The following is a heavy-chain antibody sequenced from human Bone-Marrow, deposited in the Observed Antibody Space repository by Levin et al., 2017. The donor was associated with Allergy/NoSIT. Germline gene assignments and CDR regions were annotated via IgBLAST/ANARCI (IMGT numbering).Heavy chain of an antibody. CDR1: GGSISSSSYY. CDR2: IYYSGST. D-gene: IGHD1-7*01. V-gene: IGHV4-39*01. J-gene: IGHJ6*02. CDR3: ARFPDPIILDELYYYDGMDV. Sequence: LSQTLSLTCTVSGGSISSSSYYWGWIRQPPGKGLEWIGSIYYSGSTYYNPSLKSRVTISVDTSKNQFSLKLSSVTAADTAVYYCARFPDPIILDELYYYDGMDVWGQGTTVTVSS.